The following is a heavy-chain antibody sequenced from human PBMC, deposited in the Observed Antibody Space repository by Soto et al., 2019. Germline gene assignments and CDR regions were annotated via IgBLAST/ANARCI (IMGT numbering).Heavy chain of an antibody. D-gene: IGHD2-2*02. V-gene: IGHV1-18*01. CDR3: ARTHGNSWYSP. Sequence: ASVKVSCKASGYTFTSYGITWVRQAPGQGLEWMGWISTYNGNTNYAQNLQGRVTMTTDTSTNTAYMELRSLRSDDTAVYYCARTHGNSWYSPWGQGTLVTVSS. CDR2: ISTYNGNT. CDR1: GYTFTSYG. J-gene: IGHJ5*02.